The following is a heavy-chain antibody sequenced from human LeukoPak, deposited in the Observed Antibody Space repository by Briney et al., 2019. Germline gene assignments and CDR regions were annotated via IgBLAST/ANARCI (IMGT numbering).Heavy chain of an antibody. CDR1: GFTVSSNY. Sequence: KTGGSLRLSCAASGFTVSSNYMSWIRQPPGKGLEWIGYIYYSGSTNYNPSLKSRVTISVDTSKNQFSLKLSSVTAADTAVYYCARGAYSYGPGGFDYWGQGTLVTVSS. CDR3: ARGAYSYGPGGFDY. D-gene: IGHD5-18*01. V-gene: IGHV4-59*02. CDR2: IYYSGST. J-gene: IGHJ4*02.